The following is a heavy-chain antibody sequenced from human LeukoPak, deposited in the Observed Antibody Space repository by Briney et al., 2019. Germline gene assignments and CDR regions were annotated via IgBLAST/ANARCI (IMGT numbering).Heavy chain of an antibody. Sequence: GGSLRLSCAASGFTFTTCAMSWVRQAPGKGLEWVSGISGGGGSSNYADSVKGQFTISRDNSKNTLYLQMNSLRAEDTAVYYCAKGSGQIQLWSNFDYWGQGTLVTVSS. V-gene: IGHV3-23*01. CDR1: GFTFTTCA. D-gene: IGHD5-18*01. J-gene: IGHJ4*02. CDR3: AKGSGQIQLWSNFDY. CDR2: ISGGGGSS.